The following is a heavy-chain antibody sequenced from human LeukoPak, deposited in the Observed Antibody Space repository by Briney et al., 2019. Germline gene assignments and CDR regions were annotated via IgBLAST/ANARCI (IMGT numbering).Heavy chain of an antibody. Sequence: RPGGSLRLSCAASGFTFSSYAMHWVRQAPGKGLEWVAVISYDGSNKYYADSVEGRFTISRDNSKNTLYLQMNSLRAEDTAVYYCASPYYYDSSGYSYWGQGTLVTVSS. CDR3: ASPYYYDSSGYSY. V-gene: IGHV3-30-3*01. CDR1: GFTFSSYA. J-gene: IGHJ4*02. D-gene: IGHD3-22*01. CDR2: ISYDGSNK.